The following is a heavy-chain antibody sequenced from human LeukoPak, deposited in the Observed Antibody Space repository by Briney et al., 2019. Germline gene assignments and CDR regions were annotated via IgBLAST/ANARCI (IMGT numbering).Heavy chain of an antibody. CDR1: GFTFRNYA. CDR3: AKGTYNYFDY. Sequence: GGSLRLSCAASGFTFRNYAMSWVRQAPGKGLEWVSAISGSGGSTYYADSVKGRFTISRDNSKNTLYLQMNSLRAEDTAVYYCAKGTYNYFDYWGQGTLVTVSS. V-gene: IGHV3-23*01. D-gene: IGHD5-24*01. J-gene: IGHJ4*02. CDR2: ISGSGGST.